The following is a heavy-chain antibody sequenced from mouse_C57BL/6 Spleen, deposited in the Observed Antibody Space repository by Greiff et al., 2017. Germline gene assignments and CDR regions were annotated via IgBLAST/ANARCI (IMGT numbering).Heavy chain of an antibody. CDR2: ISYDGSN. CDR1: GYSITSGYY. D-gene: IGHD2-3*01. CDR3: ARVPDGYYSWFAY. Sequence: EVQRVESGPGLVKPSQSLSLTCSVTGYSITSGYYWNWIRQFPGNKLEWMGYISYDGSNNYNPSLKNRISITLDTSKNQFFLKLNSVTTEDTATEYCARVPDGYYSWFAYWGQGTLVTVSA. V-gene: IGHV3-6*01. J-gene: IGHJ3*01.